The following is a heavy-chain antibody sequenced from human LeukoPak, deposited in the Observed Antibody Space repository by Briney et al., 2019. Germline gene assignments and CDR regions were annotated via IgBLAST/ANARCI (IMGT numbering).Heavy chain of an antibody. CDR1: GFTFSSYG. Sequence: GRSLRLSCAASGFTFSSYGMHWVRQAPGKGLEWVAVIWYDGSNKYYADSVKGRFAISRDNSKNTLYLQMNSLRAEDTAVHYCARDTIVGKASHAFDIWGQGTMVTVSS. D-gene: IGHD2-15*01. CDR2: IWYDGSNK. CDR3: ARDTIVGKASHAFDI. J-gene: IGHJ3*02. V-gene: IGHV3-33*01.